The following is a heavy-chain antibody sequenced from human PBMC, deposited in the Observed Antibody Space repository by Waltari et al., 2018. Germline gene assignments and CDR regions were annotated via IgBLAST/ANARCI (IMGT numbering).Heavy chain of an antibody. J-gene: IGHJ3*02. Sequence: YTMNWVRQAPGKGLVWVSSITSSSSSIYYADSVKGRFTISRDNAKNSLYLQVNSLRAEDTAVYYCARDYGAPAFDIWGQGTMVTVSS. V-gene: IGHV3-21*01. CDR3: ARDYGAPAFDI. CDR1: YT. CDR2: ITSSSSSI. D-gene: IGHD3-10*01.